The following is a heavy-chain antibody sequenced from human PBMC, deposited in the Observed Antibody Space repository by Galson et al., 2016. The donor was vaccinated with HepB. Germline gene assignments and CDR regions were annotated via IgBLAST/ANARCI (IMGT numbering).Heavy chain of an antibody. D-gene: IGHD5-18*01. CDR1: GXXFSXXX. J-gene: IGHJ6*02. V-gene: IGHV3-74*01. CDR2: XNSDGTXT. Sequence: SLXXSCAASGXXFSXXXMHXXXQAXXKGLVXVSRXNSDGTXTSYADXVKGRFTITRENAKNTLYLQINSLRAEDTAVDYCARGGVDTPMGFEEYYGMAVWGQGXXVTXXX. CDR3: ARGGVDTPMGFEEYYGMAV.